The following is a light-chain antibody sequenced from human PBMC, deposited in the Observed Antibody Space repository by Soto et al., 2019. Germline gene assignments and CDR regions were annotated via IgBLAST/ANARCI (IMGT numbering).Light chain of an antibody. Sequence: IVLTQSPATLSLSPGERATLSCRASQSVSSYLAWYQQKPGQAPRLLIYDASNRASGIPARFSGSGSGTDFTLTISSLEPEDSALYYCQQRRNWPLTFGGGTKVEIK. V-gene: IGKV3-11*01. CDR2: DAS. J-gene: IGKJ4*01. CDR1: QSVSSY. CDR3: QQRRNWPLT.